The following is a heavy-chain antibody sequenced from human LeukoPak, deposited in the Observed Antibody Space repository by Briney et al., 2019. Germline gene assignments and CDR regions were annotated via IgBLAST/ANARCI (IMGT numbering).Heavy chain of an antibody. Sequence: GESLKISCKGSGYSFSSYWIAWVRQMPGKGLEWMGIIYPGDSDTIYSPSFQGRVTISADKSISTAYLQWNSLKASDTAMYYCARAPDNSGYYYFLQHWGQGTLVTVSS. J-gene: IGHJ1*01. V-gene: IGHV5-51*01. CDR1: GYSFSSYW. CDR3: ARAPDNSGYYYFLQH. CDR2: IYPGDSDT. D-gene: IGHD3-22*01.